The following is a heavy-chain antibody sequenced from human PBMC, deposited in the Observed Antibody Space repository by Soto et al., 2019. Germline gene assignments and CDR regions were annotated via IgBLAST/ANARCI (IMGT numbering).Heavy chain of an antibody. CDR1: GYSFTSYL. V-gene: IGHV5-51*01. CDR2: IYPGDSDT. Sequence: PGESLKISWKCSGYSFTSYLIVLVRPMPGKGLEWMGIIYPGDSDTRYSPSFQGQVTISADKSISTAYLQWSSLKASDTAMYYCARTSAGGKYYYGMDVWGQGTTVTVSS. CDR3: ARTSAGGKYYYGMDV. D-gene: IGHD2-15*01. J-gene: IGHJ6*02.